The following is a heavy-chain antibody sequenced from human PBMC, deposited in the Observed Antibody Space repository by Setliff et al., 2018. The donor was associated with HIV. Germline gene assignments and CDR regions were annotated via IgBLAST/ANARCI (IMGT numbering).Heavy chain of an antibody. D-gene: IGHD3-22*01. Sequence: ASVKVSCKASGYTFTSYDINWVRQATGQGLEWMGWMNPNSGKTGYAQKFQGRVTITADKSTSTVYMELSSLRSEDTAVYYCARLGSYDYDSSGSQYYFDYWGQGTLVTVSS. V-gene: IGHV1-8*03. CDR2: MNPNSGKT. J-gene: IGHJ4*02. CDR3: ARLGSYDYDSSGSQYYFDY. CDR1: GYTFTSYD.